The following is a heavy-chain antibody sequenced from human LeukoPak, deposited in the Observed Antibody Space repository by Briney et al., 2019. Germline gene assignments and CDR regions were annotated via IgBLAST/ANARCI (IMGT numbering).Heavy chain of an antibody. CDR3: ARGGYRQQLVDY. CDR1: GGTFSSYA. V-gene: IGHV1-69*06. D-gene: IGHD6-13*01. CDR2: IIPIFGTA. J-gene: IGHJ4*02. Sequence: SVKVSCKASGGTFSSYAISWVRQAPGQGLEWMGRIIPIFGTANYAQKFQGRVTITADKSTSTAYMELSSLRSEDTAVCYCARGGYRQQLVDYWGQGTLVTVSS.